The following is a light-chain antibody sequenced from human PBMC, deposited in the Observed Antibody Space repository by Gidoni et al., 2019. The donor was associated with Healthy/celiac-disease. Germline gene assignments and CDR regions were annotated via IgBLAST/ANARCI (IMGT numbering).Light chain of an antibody. CDR1: NNGSKS. CDR2: DDS. Sequence: SYVLTQPPSVSVAPGQTARITCGGNNNGSKSVHWYQQKPVQAPVLVVYDDSDRPSGIPERFSGSNSGNKATLTIRRVEAGDEADYYCQVWDSSSDHVVFGGGTKLTVL. V-gene: IGLV3-21*02. J-gene: IGLJ2*01. CDR3: QVWDSSSDHVV.